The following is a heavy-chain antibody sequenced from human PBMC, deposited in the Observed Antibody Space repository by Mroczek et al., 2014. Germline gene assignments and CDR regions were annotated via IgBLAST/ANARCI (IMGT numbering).Heavy chain of an antibody. CDR2: IWYDGSNK. CDR3: ARGSSGLPSPVPAAIDY. V-gene: IGHV3-33*01. CDR1: GFTFSSYG. Sequence: ESGGGVVQPGRSLRLSCAASGFTFSSYGMHWVRQAPGKGLEWVAVIWYDGSNKYYADSVKGRFTISRDNSKNTLYLQMNSLRAEDTAVYYCARGSSGLPSPVPAAIDYWGQGTLVTVSS. D-gene: IGHD2-2*01. J-gene: IGHJ4*02.